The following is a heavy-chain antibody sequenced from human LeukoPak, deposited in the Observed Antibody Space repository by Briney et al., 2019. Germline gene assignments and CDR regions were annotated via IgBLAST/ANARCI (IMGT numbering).Heavy chain of an antibody. CDR1: GYKFNSYG. D-gene: IGHD4-17*01. CDR3: VTFYGDSAPPPFTV. Sequence: ASVKVSCKASGYKFNSYGVTWVRQAPGQGLEWVGWGASDPTHGSRSAQNVHGRVTLTTDPSTSTAYMELRTLVPADTAVYYCVTFYGDSAPPPFTVWGQGTMVTVTS. CDR2: GASDPTHGS. V-gene: IGHV1-18*01. J-gene: IGHJ3*01.